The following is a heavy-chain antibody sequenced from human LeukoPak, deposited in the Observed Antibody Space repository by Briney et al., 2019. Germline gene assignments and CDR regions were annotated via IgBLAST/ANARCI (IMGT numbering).Heavy chain of an antibody. Sequence: SQTLSLTCAISGDSVSSNSAAWNWIRQSPSRGLEWLGRTYYRSKWYNDYAVSVKSRITINPDTSKNQFSLQLNSVTPEDTAVYYCAREVFVLLWFGELSNPYYFDYWGQGTLVTVSS. V-gene: IGHV6-1*01. CDR1: GDSVSSNSAA. J-gene: IGHJ4*02. CDR2: TYYRSKWYN. CDR3: AREVFVLLWFGELSNPYYFDY. D-gene: IGHD3-10*01.